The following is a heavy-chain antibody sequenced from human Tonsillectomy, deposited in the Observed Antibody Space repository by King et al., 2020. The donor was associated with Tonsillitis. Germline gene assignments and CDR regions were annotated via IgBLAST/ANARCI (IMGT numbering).Heavy chain of an antibody. CDR1: GGSISSGGNS. D-gene: IGHD4-17*01. CDR2: IYHSGST. V-gene: IGHV4-30-2*01. J-gene: IGHJ3*02. Sequence: QLQESGSGLVKPSQTLSLTCAVSGGSISSGGNSWSWIRQPPGKGLECIGYIYHSGSTSYDPSLNSRVTISVDRSKNQFSLKLSSVTAADTAVYYCARGNYGDYKAPDAFDIWGQGTMVTVSS. CDR3: ARGNYGDYKAPDAFDI.